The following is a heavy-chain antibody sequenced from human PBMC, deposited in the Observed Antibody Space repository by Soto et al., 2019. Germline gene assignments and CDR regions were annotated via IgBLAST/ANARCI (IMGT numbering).Heavy chain of an antibody. CDR2: IYYSGST. CDR1: GGSISSGDYY. D-gene: IGHD2-15*01. V-gene: IGHV4-30-4*01. J-gene: IGHJ4*02. Sequence: SETLSLTCTVSGGSISSGDYYWSWIRQPPGKGLEWIGYIYYSGSTYYNPSLKSRVTISVDTSKNQFSLKLSSVTAADTAVYYCAREGSGYCSGGSCWFDYWGQGTLVTVS. CDR3: AREGSGYCSGGSCWFDY.